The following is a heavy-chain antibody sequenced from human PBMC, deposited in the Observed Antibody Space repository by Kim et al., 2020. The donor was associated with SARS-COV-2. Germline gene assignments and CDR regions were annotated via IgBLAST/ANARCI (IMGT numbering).Heavy chain of an antibody. D-gene: IGHD2-2*01. CDR1: GFTFSSYE. CDR3: ARDSAQDIVVVPAAPSYYYYYMDV. Sequence: GGSLRLSCAASGFTFSSYEMNWVRQAPGKGLEWVSYISSSGSTIYYADSVKGRFTISRDNAKNSLYLQMNSLRAEDTAVYYCARDSAQDIVVVPAAPSYYYYYMDVWGKGTTVTVSS. CDR2: ISSSGSTI. V-gene: IGHV3-48*03. J-gene: IGHJ6*03.